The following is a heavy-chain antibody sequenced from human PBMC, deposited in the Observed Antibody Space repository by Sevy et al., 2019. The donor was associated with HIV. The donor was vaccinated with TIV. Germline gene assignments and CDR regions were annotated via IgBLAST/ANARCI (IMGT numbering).Heavy chain of an antibody. J-gene: IGHJ5*02. V-gene: IGHV1-2*02. Sequence: SSVKVSCQASGYRFNGYYIHWVRQAPGQGLEWLGWINPDSGGPIYAQKFQGRVTMTRDTSTTTAYMELTGLTSDDTAVYYCARERCSPSTCYGRGYDHWGLGTLVTVSS. CDR1: GYRFNGYY. CDR3: ARERCSPSTCYGRGYDH. D-gene: IGHD3-16*01. CDR2: INPDSGGP.